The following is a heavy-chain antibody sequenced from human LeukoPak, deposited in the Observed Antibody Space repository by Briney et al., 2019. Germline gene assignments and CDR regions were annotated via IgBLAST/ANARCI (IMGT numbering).Heavy chain of an antibody. V-gene: IGHV1-2*02. Sequence: GASVKVSCKASGYTFTGYYIHWVRQAPGQGLEWMGWINPNSGGTNYAQKFQGRVTMTRDTSISTAYMELSRLRSDDTAVYYCARGHSIEPYYYYYYMDVWGKGTTVTVSS. CDR3: ARGHSIEPYYYYYYMDV. J-gene: IGHJ6*03. CDR1: GYTFTGYY. CDR2: INPNSGGT. D-gene: IGHD4-11*01.